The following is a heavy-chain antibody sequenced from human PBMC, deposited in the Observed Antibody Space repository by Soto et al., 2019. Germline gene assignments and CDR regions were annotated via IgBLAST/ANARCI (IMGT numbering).Heavy chain of an antibody. CDR2: IYPGDSDA. V-gene: IGHV5-51*01. D-gene: IGHD3-16*01. Sequence: PGESLKISCKASGYSFTNYWIGWVRQMPGKGLEWVGIIYPGDSDARYSPSFQGQVTISVDKSINTAYLQWSSLKASDTAMYYCGRHFYDYLGNWGRGTLVTVSS. J-gene: IGHJ4*02. CDR1: GYSFTNYW. CDR3: GRHFYDYLGN.